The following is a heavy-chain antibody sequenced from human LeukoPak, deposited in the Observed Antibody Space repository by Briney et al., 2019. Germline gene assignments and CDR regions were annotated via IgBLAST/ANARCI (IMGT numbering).Heavy chain of an antibody. CDR2: IYYSGDT. D-gene: IGHD6-19*01. CDR1: LGSLSRSSDY. Sequence: PLGTLSLTCALSLGSLSRSSDYWGSTRQPPGKGLEWIGSIYYSGDTYYNPSLKSRRVTLSVDTSKTQFSLGLSSVTAADTAVYYCARHQWHYYYYMGVWGKGSTVTVSS. V-gene: IGHV4-39*01. CDR3: ARHQWHYYYYMGV. J-gene: IGHJ6*03.